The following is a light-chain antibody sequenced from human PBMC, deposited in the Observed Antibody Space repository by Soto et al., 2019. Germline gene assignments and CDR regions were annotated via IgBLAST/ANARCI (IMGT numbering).Light chain of an antibody. CDR1: QGISNY. V-gene: IGKV1-33*01. J-gene: IGKJ1*01. CDR2: DAS. Sequence: IWMTQSPSLLSASTGDRVTISCRMSQGISNYLNWYQQKPGKAPKLLIYDASNLETGVPSRFSGSGSGTDFTFTISSLQPEDIATYYCQQYDNLPTWTFGQGTKVDIK. CDR3: QQYDNLPTWT.